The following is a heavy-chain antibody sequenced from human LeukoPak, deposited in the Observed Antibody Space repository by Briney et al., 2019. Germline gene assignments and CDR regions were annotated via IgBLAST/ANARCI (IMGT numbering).Heavy chain of an antibody. V-gene: IGHV4-39*01. J-gene: IGHJ4*02. CDR2: IYYSGTT. CDR3: ATSGDILTGYQKVTLAY. Sequence: WVRQSPGKGLEWIGSIYYSGTTYYNPSLKSRVTISVDTSKNQFSLDLTSVTAADTAVYYCATSGDILTGYQKVTLAYWGQGTLVSVSS. D-gene: IGHD3-9*01.